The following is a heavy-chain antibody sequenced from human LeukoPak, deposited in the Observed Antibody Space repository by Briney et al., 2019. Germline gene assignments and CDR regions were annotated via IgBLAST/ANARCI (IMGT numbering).Heavy chain of an antibody. Sequence: SQTLSFTCTVSGGSISSGGYYWSWLRQHPGKGLEWIGYIYYSGSTYYNPSLKSRVTISVDTSKNQFSLKLSSVTAADTAVYYCARDRTRGAYDFWSGPYGMDVWGQGTTVTVSS. V-gene: IGHV4-31*03. CDR2: IYYSGST. CDR3: ARDRTRGAYDFWSGPYGMDV. J-gene: IGHJ6*02. CDR1: GGSISSGGYY. D-gene: IGHD3-3*01.